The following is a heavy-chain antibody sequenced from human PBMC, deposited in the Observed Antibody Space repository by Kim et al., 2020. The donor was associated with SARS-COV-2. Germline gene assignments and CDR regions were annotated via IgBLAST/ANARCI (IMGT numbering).Heavy chain of an antibody. CDR1: GFTFSSYG. CDR3: AKDWMWDIVVVPAAEPKYGMDV. J-gene: IGHJ6*02. D-gene: IGHD2-2*01. Sequence: GGSLRLSCAASGFTFSSYGMHWVRQAPGKGLEWVAVISYDGSNKYYADSVKGRFTISRDNSKNTLYLQMNSLRAEDTAVYYCAKDWMWDIVVVPAAEPKYGMDVWGQGTTVTVSS. V-gene: IGHV3-30*18. CDR2: ISYDGSNK.